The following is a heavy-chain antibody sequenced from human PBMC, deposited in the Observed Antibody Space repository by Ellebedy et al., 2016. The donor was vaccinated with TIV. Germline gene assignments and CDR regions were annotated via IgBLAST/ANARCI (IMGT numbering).Heavy chain of an antibody. J-gene: IGHJ6*02. Sequence: AASVKVSCKASGYTFTTYAMHWVRQAPGQRLEWMGRINAGNGNTKYSQKFQGRVTITRDTSASTVYMELNSLRSEDTAVYYCAREKWELHFMHYYYGMDVWGQGTTVTVSS. CDR2: INAGNGNT. CDR1: GYTFTTYA. D-gene: IGHD1-26*01. V-gene: IGHV1-3*01. CDR3: AREKWELHFMHYYYGMDV.